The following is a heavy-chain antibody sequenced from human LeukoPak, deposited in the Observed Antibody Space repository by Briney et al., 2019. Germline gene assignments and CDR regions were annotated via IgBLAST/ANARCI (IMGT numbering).Heavy chain of an antibody. Sequence: SETLSLTCHISGHSTTRGYYWARLRQSPGKGLEWIATFFQSDKSFYNASLESRVTMSLDTSKSQFSLNLTSVTAADTAVYYCARQPGGTAAFDIWAEGTMVTVSS. V-gene: IGHV4-38-2*01. D-gene: IGHD1-14*01. CDR1: GHSTTRGYY. J-gene: IGHJ3*02. CDR2: FFQSDKS. CDR3: ARQPGGTAAFDI.